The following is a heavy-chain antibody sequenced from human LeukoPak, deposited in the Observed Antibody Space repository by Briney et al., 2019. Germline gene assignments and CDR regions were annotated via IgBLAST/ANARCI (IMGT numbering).Heavy chain of an antibody. CDR1: GFTFSSYA. D-gene: IGHD5-12*01. V-gene: IGHV3-64*04. J-gene: IGHJ3*02. CDR3: AKNWGATIYYAFDI. Sequence: QPGGSLRLSCSASGFTFSSYAMHWVRQAPGEGLEYVSAISSNGGSTYYADSVKGRFTISRDNSKNTLYLQMNSMRAEDTAVYYCAKNWGATIYYAFDIWGQGTMVTVSS. CDR2: ISSNGGST.